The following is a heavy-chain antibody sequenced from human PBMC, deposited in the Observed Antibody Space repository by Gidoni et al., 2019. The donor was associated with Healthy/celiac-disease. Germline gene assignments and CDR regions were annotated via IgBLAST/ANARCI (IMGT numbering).Heavy chain of an antibody. D-gene: IGHD3-10*01. CDR2: ISSSSSTI. J-gene: IGHJ6*02. CDR3: ARDDSLLLWFGEPSVGDGMDV. V-gene: IGHV3-48*01. Sequence: EVQLVESGGGLVQPGGSLRLSCAASGFTFSSYSMNWVRQAPGKGLEWVSYISSSSSTIYYADSVKGRFTISRDNAKNSLYLQMNSLRAEDTAVYYCARDDSLLLWFGEPSVGDGMDVWGQGTTVTVSS. CDR1: GFTFSSYS.